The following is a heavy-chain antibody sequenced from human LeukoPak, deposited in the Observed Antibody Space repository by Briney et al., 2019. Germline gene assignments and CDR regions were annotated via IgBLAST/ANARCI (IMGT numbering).Heavy chain of an antibody. CDR3: AKGGSPSHNWFNS. J-gene: IGHJ5*01. Sequence: GGSLRLSCAASGFTFSDYGMHWVRQAPGKGLEWVAFIRNDGSYEYYPGSVKGRFTISRDNSRNALFLQKNSLRAEDTAVYYCAKGGSPSHNWFNSWGQGTLVTVSS. CDR1: GFTFSDYG. CDR2: IRNDGSYE. V-gene: IGHV3-30*02. D-gene: IGHD2-15*01.